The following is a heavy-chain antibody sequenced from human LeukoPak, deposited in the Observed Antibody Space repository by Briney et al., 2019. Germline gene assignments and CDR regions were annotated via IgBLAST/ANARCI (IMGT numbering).Heavy chain of an antibody. V-gene: IGHV4-38-2*02. Sequence: PSETLSLTCTVSGYSISSGYYWGWIRQPPGKGLEWIGSIYHSGSTYYNPSLKSRVTISVDTSKNQFSLKLSSVTAADTAVYYCARDSGYSGYHYFDYWGQGTLVTVSS. D-gene: IGHD5-12*01. J-gene: IGHJ4*02. CDR2: IYHSGST. CDR3: ARDSGYSGYHYFDY. CDR1: GYSISSGYY.